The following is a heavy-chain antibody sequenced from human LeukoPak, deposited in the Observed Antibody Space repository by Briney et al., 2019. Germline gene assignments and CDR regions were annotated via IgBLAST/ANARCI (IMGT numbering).Heavy chain of an antibody. CDR3: ARGLYYYGSGSYCSFDY. CDR2: ISAYNGNT. J-gene: IGHJ4*02. Sequence: ASVKLSCKASGYTFTSYGISWVRQAPGQGLEWMGWISAYNGNTNYAQKLQGRVTMTSDTATSTGYMVLRRLRSDDTAVYCCARGLYYYGSGSYCSFDYWGQGTLVTVSS. V-gene: IGHV1-18*01. D-gene: IGHD3-10*01. CDR1: GYTFTSYG.